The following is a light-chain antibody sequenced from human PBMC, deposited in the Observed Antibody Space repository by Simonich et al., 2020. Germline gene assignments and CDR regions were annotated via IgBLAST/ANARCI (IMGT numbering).Light chain of an antibody. V-gene: IGLV2-23*01. CDR2: EGR. J-gene: IGLJ2*01. CDR3: CSYAGSSTVV. CDR1: SSGFGSYKL. Sequence: QSALTQPASVSGSPGQSITISCPGTSSGFGSYKLVSWYKQHPGKAPNLMIYEGRKRPAGVSQRFSGSKSGNTASLTISGLQAEDEADYYCCSYAGSSTVVFGGGTKLTVL.